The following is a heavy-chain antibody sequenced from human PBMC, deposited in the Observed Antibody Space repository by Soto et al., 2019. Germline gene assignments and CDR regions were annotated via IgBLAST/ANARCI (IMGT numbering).Heavy chain of an antibody. J-gene: IGHJ2*01. CDR2: IWYDGSNK. CDR1: GFTFSSYG. D-gene: IGHD6-19*01. V-gene: IGHV3-33*01. CDR3: ARESTAVAGSWNWYFDL. Sequence: VQLVESGGGVVQPGRSLRLSCAASGFTFSSYGMHWVRQAPGKGLEWVAVIWYDGSNKYYADSVKGRFTISRDNSKNTLYLQMNSLRAEDTAVYYCARESTAVAGSWNWYFDLWGRGTLVTVSS.